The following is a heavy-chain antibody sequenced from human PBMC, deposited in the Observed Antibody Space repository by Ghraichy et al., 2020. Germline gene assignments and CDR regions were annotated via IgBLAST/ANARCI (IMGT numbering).Heavy chain of an antibody. V-gene: IGHV3-21*01. CDR1: GFTFSSYT. CDR3: VLMGSTSSSHAFDI. Sequence: GESLKLSCAASGFTFSSYTMNWVRQAPGKGLEWVSSITYSSSYIYYADSVKGRFTISRDNAKKSLYLHMSSLRPEDTAVYYCVLMGSTSSSHAFDIWGQGTMVTVAS. J-gene: IGHJ3*02. CDR2: ITYSSSYI. D-gene: IGHD6-13*01.